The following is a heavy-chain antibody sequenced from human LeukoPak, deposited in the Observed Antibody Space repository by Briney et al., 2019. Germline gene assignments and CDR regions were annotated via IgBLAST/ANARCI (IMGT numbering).Heavy chain of an antibody. CDR2: ISAYNGNT. Sequence: ASVNVSFKASGYTFTSYGISWVRQAPGQGREGMGWISAYNGNTNYAQKLQGRVTMTTDTSTSTAYMELRSLRSDDTAVYYCARGAPYCSGGSCYSDDYWGQGTLVTVSS. D-gene: IGHD2-15*01. V-gene: IGHV1-18*01. J-gene: IGHJ4*02. CDR3: ARGAPYCSGGSCYSDDY. CDR1: GYTFTSYG.